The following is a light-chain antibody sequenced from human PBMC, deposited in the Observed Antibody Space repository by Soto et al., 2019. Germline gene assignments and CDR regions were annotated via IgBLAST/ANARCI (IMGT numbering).Light chain of an antibody. CDR2: GAS. Sequence: EIVVTPSPGTLSLSPGERATLSCRASHSVSSSYLAWYQQKPGQAPRLLIYGASSRATGIPDRFSGSGSGTDFTLTISRLEPEDCAVYYCQQYGSSPPYTFGQGTKLEIK. V-gene: IGKV3-20*01. CDR3: QQYGSSPPYT. CDR1: HSVSSSY. J-gene: IGKJ2*01.